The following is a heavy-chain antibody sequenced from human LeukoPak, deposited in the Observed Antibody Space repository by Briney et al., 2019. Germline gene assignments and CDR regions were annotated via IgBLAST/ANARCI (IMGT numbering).Heavy chain of an antibody. D-gene: IGHD7-27*01. Sequence: GASVKVSCKTSGYTFIDYFIHWVRQAPGQGLEGMGRLNPNNGDTYYAQDFQGRVTMTRDTSISTAYMELSRLTSDDTAVYYCARDLSSTSNWEFDYWGQGTLVTVSS. CDR1: GYTFIDYF. J-gene: IGHJ4*02. CDR2: LNPNNGDT. V-gene: IGHV1-2*06. CDR3: ARDLSSTSNWEFDY.